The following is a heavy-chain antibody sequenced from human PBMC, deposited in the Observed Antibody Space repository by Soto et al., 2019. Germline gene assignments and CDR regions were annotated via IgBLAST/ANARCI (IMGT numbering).Heavy chain of an antibody. Sequence: TGGSLRLSCAASGFTFSSYAMHWVRQAPGKGLEWVAVISYDGSNKYYADSVKGRFTISRDNSKNTLYLQMNSLRAEDTAVYYCARDFRRNYGDYEIPSFFFDYWGQGTLVTVSS. J-gene: IGHJ4*02. CDR2: ISYDGSNK. CDR3: ARDFRRNYGDYEIPSFFFDY. CDR1: GFTFSSYA. D-gene: IGHD4-17*01. V-gene: IGHV3-30-3*01.